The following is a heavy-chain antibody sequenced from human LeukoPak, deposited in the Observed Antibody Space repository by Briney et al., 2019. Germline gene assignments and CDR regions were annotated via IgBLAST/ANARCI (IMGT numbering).Heavy chain of an antibody. J-gene: IGHJ3*02. D-gene: IGHD2-15*01. CDR3: ARDLDSAAFDI. CDR1: GHTFTSYA. CDR2: IRTSTGSP. V-gene: IGHV7-4-1*02. Sequence: GASVTVSCTASGHTFTSYAINWVRQAPGQGLEYMGWIRTSTGSPTYAQGFTGRFVFSLDTSVNTAYLQISSLKAEDTAVYYCARDLDSAAFDIWGQGTMVTVSS.